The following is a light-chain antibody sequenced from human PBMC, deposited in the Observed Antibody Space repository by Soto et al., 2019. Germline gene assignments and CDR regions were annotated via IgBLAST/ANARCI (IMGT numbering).Light chain of an antibody. CDR3: QQYETFPGT. CDR2: DAS. V-gene: IGKV1-5*01. J-gene: IGKJ1*01. CDR1: QSISSW. Sequence: DIHMTQSPSTLSASVGDIVPITCRASQSISSWLDWYQQKQGKAPKLLIYDASSLESGVPSRFSGSGSGTEFTLTITSLQPDDFETYYCQQYETFPGTFGQGTKVDNK.